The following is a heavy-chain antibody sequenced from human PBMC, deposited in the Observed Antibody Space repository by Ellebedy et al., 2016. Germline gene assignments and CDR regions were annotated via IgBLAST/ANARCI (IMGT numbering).Heavy chain of an antibody. CDR2: ISAYNGNT. CDR1: GYTFTSYG. D-gene: IGHD6-13*01. J-gene: IGHJ4*02. CDR3: ARGIITAVGLQPNFDY. V-gene: IGHV1-18*01. Sequence: ASVKVSCKASGYTFTSYGISWVRQAPGQGLEWMGWISAYNGNTNYAQKFQGRVTMTEDTSTDTAYMELSSLRSEDTAVYYCARGIITAVGLQPNFDYWGQGALVTVSS.